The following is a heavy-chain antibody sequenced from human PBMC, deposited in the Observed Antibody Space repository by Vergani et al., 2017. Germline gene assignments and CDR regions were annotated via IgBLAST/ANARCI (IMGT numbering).Heavy chain of an antibody. Sequence: QVQLQESGPGLVKPSGTLSLTCAVSGGSIRSSNWWSWVRQPPGKGLEWIGEIYHSGSTTYNPSLKSRVTISVDKSQNQFSLKLGSVTAADTAVYYCARDKVVVAASGLGRNWFDPWGQGTLVTVSS. D-gene: IGHD2-15*01. V-gene: IGHV4-4*02. CDR3: ARDKVVVAASGLGRNWFDP. CDR1: GGSIRSSNW. CDR2: IYHSGST. J-gene: IGHJ5*02.